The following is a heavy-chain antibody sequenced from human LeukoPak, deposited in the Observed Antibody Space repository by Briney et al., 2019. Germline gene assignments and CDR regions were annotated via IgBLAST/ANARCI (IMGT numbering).Heavy chain of an antibody. Sequence: GGSLRLSCAASGFTFSSYSMNWVRQAPGKGLEWVSSISSSSSYIYYADSVKGRFTISRDNAKNSLYLQMNRLRAGDTAVYYCARGAAVAGGYYYFDYWGQGTLVTVSS. CDR1: GFTFSSYS. CDR2: ISSSSSYI. CDR3: ARGAAVAGGYYYFDY. J-gene: IGHJ4*02. D-gene: IGHD6-19*01. V-gene: IGHV3-21*01.